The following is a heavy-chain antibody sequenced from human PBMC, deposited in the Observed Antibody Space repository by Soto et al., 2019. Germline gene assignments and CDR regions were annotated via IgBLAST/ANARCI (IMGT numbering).Heavy chain of an antibody. CDR3: ARSGEFYCSGGSCYFDY. CDR1: GGTFSSYA. J-gene: IGHJ4*02. D-gene: IGHD2-15*01. V-gene: IGHV1-69*13. CDR2: IIPIFGTA. Sequence: SVKVSCKASGGTFSSYAISWVRQAPGQGLEWMGGIIPIFGTANYAQKFQGRVTITADESTSTAYMELNSLRSEDTAVYYCARSGEFYCSGGSCYFDYWGQGTLVTVSS.